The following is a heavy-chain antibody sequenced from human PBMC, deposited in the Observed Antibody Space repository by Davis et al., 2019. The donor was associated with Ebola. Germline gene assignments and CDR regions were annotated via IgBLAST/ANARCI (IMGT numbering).Heavy chain of an antibody. CDR2: IYYSGNT. Sequence: MPSETLSLTCTVSGDSIGSSSYYWGWIRQPPGQGLEWIGSIYYSGNTYYNPSLKSRVTISVDTSKNQFSLKLSSVTAADTAVYYCARLRIVGATLRYYFDYWGQGTLVTVS. J-gene: IGHJ4*02. D-gene: IGHD1-26*01. CDR3: ARLRIVGATLRYYFDY. V-gene: IGHV4-39*01. CDR1: GDSIGSSSYY.